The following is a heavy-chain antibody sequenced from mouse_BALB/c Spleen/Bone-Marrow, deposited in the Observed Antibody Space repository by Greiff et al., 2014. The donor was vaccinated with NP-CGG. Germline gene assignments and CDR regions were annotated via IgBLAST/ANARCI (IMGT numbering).Heavy chain of an antibody. D-gene: IGHD2-4*01. Sequence: VQLQQSGPELVRPGVSVKISCKGSGYTFTDYAMHWVKQSHAKSLEWIGDISTYSGNTNYNQKFKGKATMTVDKSSSTAYMELARLTSEDSAIYYCARGIYYDSTWFAYWGQGTLVTVSA. CDR1: GYTFTDYA. V-gene: IGHV1-67*01. J-gene: IGHJ3*01. CDR3: ARGIYYDSTWFAY. CDR2: ISTYSGNT.